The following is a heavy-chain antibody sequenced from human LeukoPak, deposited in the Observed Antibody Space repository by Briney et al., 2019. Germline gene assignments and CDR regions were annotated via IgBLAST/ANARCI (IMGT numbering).Heavy chain of an antibody. CDR2: IYYSGST. J-gene: IGHJ3*02. CDR3: ARRGSDAFDI. D-gene: IGHD3-10*01. CDR1: GGSISGYY. Sequence: SETLSLTCTVSGGSISGYYWSWIRQPPGKGLEWIGYIYYSGSTNYNPSLKSRVTISVDTSKNQFSLKLSSVTAADTAVYYCARRGSDAFDIWGQGTMVTVSS. V-gene: IGHV4-59*01.